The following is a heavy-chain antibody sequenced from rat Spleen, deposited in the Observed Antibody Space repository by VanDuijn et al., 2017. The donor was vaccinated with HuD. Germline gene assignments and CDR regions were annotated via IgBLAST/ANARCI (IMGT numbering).Heavy chain of an antibody. D-gene: IGHD1-2*01. CDR2: IWGDGST. V-gene: IGHV2-77*01. CDR1: GFSLISNS. CDR3: AVTIAAPLDA. Sequence: QVQLKESGPGLVQPSQTLSLTCTVSGFSLISNSVHWVRQPPGKGLEWMGGIWGDGSTNYNSALKSRLSISRDTSKSQVFLTMNSLQTDDTAVYYCAVTIAAPLDAWGQGASVTVSS. J-gene: IGHJ4*01.